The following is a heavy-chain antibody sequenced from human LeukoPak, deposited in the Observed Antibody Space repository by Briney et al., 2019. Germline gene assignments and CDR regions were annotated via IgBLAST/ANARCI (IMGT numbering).Heavy chain of an antibody. CDR2: IKQDGSEK. V-gene: IGHV3-7*01. CDR3: ARDEYGVLDY. CDR1: GFTFSNYW. D-gene: IGHD4-17*01. Sequence: GGSLRLSCAASGFTFSNYWMAWVRQAPGKGPEWVANIKQDGSEKYYVDSVKGRFTISRDNAKNSLYLQMNSLRAEDTAMYYYARDEYGVLDYWGQGTLVTVSS. J-gene: IGHJ4*02.